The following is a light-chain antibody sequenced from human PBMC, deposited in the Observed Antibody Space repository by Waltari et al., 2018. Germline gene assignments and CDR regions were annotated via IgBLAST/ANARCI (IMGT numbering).Light chain of an antibody. V-gene: IGKV3-15*01. CDR2: GAL. CDR1: QSVSSN. Sequence: EIVMTQSPATLSVSPGERATLSCRASQSVSSNLAWYQQKRGQSPRLLIYGALTRATVIQARFSGSGSGTEFTLAISSMQSEDFAVYYCQQYNNWPAWTFGQGTKVEI. J-gene: IGKJ1*01. CDR3: QQYNNWPAWT.